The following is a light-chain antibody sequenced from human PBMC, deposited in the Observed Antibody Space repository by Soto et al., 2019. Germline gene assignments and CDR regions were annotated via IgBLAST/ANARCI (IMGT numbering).Light chain of an antibody. CDR3: QQYHNRTAIT. CDR1: QIVSYN. CDR2: GAS. Sequence: EILFTKSPSTLSVSPGERATLSCRASQIVSYNLAWYQHKPGQAPRHLIYGASTRATGIPARFSGSGSGTEFTLTISSLQSEDFAVYYCQQYHNRTAITFGQGTRLEIK. V-gene: IGKV3D-15*01. J-gene: IGKJ5*01.